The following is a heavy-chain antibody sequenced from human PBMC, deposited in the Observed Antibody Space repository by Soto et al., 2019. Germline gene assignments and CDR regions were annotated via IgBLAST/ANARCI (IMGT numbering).Heavy chain of an antibody. CDR1: DDSITSGAYY. CDR3: ARWVVGVVVPAATIDY. Sequence: PSETLSLTCTVSDDSITSGAYYWGLIRQPPGKGLEWIGYIYYSGSTYYNPSLKSRVTISVDTSKNQFSLKLSSVTAADTAVYYCARWVVGVVVPAATIDYWGQGTLVTVSS. D-gene: IGHD2-2*01. V-gene: IGHV4-31*03. J-gene: IGHJ4*02. CDR2: IYYSGST.